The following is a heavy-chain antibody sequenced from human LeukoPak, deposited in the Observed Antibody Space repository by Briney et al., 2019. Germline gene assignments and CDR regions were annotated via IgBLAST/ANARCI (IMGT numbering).Heavy chain of an antibody. V-gene: IGHV1-2*02. J-gene: IGHJ5*02. CDR3: ARDSYGSGSVWFDP. CDR1: GYTFTGYY. CDR2: INPNSGGT. D-gene: IGHD3-10*01. Sequence: GASVKVSCKASGYTFTGYYMHWVRQAPGQGLEWMGWINPNSGGTNYAQKFQGRVTMTRDTSISTAYMELSRLRSDDTAVYYCARDSYGSGSVWFDPWGQGTLVTVSS.